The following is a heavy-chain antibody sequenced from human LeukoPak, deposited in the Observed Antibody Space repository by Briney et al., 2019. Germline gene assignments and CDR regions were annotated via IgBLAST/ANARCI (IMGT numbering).Heavy chain of an antibody. V-gene: IGHV3-23*01. CDR2: ISGSGGST. Sequence: GGSLRLSCAASGFTFNSYAMSWVRQAPGKGLEWVSAISGSGGSTYYADSVKGRFTISRDNSKNTLYLQMNSLRAEDTAVYYCAKDEEFSKGGVYCSGGSCYGDVDYWGQGTLVTVSS. CDR1: GFTFNSYA. J-gene: IGHJ4*02. CDR3: AKDEEFSKGGVYCSGGSCYGDVDY. D-gene: IGHD2-15*01.